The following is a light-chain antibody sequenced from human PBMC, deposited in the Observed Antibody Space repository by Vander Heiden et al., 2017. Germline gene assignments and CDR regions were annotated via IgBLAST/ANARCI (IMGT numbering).Light chain of an antibody. Sequence: QSVLTQPPSVSGAPGHRVAISCTASSANIGGGYDVHWYQQLPGTAPKLLIYGNSNRPSGVPDRFSGPKSGTSASLAITGLQAEDEADYYCQSYDSSLSGHVVFGGGTKLTVL. J-gene: IGLJ2*01. V-gene: IGLV1-40*01. CDR2: GNS. CDR3: QSYDSSLSGHVV. CDR1: SANIGGGYD.